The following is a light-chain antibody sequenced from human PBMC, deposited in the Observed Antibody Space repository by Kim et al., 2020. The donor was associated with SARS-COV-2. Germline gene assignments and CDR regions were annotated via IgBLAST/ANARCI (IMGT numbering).Light chain of an antibody. CDR1: QSISSW. CDR3: QQYSFFST. Sequence: AASVGDRVTITCRASQSISSWLAWYQQKPGKAPKLLIYKASTLESGVPSRFTSSGSGTEFTLTISSLQPDDFATYYCQQYSFFSTFGQGTKVDIK. J-gene: IGKJ1*01. CDR2: KAS. V-gene: IGKV1-5*03.